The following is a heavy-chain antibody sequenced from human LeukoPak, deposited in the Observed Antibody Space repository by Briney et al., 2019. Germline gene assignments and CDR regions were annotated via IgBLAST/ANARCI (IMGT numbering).Heavy chain of an antibody. D-gene: IGHD2-15*01. J-gene: IGHJ3*02. V-gene: IGHV3-21*01. CDR2: LSSRSRYI. Sequence: GGSLRLSCAASGFTFSNYAMTWVRQAPGKGLEWVSSLSSRSRYIYYADSLKGRFTISRDNAKNSLYLQMNSLRAEDTAVYYCASLCSGGSCYRSEVAFDIWGQGTMVTVSS. CDR1: GFTFSNYA. CDR3: ASLCSGGSCYRSEVAFDI.